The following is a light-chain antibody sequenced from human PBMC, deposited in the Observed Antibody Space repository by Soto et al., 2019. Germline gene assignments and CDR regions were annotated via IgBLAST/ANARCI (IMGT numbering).Light chain of an antibody. J-gene: IGKJ5*01. CDR2: GAS. V-gene: IGKV3-20*01. Sequence: EIVLTQSPGTLSLSPGERATLSCRASQSFSSTYLAWYQQKPGQAPRLLVYGASSRATGIPDRFSGFGSGTDFNITISRLEPEDFSVYFCQQYGSSPIPFGQGTRLEIK. CDR1: QSFSSTY. CDR3: QQYGSSPIP.